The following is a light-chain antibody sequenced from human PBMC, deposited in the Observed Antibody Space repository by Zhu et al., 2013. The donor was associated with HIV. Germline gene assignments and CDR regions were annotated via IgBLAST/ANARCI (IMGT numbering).Light chain of an antibody. CDR1: QDISSG. V-gene: IGKV1-13*02. CDR3: QQYDSSPHVT. J-gene: IGKJ1*01. Sequence: AIQLTQSPSSLSASVGDRVIITCRASQDISSGLAWYQQKPGSAPNLLIYDASNLQSGVPSRFSGSGSGTDFTLTISRLEPEDLGVYYCQQYDSSPHVTFGQGTKVEIK. CDR2: DAS.